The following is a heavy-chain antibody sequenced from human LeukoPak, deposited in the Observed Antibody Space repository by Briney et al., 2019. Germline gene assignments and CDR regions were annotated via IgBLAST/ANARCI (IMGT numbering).Heavy chain of an antibody. V-gene: IGHV4-59*08. CDR2: IYYSGST. CDR1: GGSISSYY. Sequence: SETLSLTCTVSGGSISSYYWSWIRQPPGKGLEWIGYIYYSGSTNYNPSLKSRVTTSVDTSKNQFSLKLSSVTAADTAVYYCARRFYGSGSYLGDAFDIWGQGTMVTVSS. J-gene: IGHJ3*02. CDR3: ARRFYGSGSYLGDAFDI. D-gene: IGHD3-10*01.